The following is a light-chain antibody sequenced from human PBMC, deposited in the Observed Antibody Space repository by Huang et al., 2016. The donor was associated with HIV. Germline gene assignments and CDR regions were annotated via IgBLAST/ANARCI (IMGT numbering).Light chain of an antibody. V-gene: IGKV4-1*01. J-gene: IGKJ1*01. CDR2: WAS. Sequence: DIIMTQSPDSLAVSLGERATLTSRSGQSVYSSSNSKDYMAWFQHKTWQPPRLLLFWASTREAGVPDRFSGSGSGTHFTLTIANLEAEDAAIYYCQQYYSSPQTVGQGTRVEVK. CDR1: QSVYSSSNSKDY. CDR3: QQYYSSPQT.